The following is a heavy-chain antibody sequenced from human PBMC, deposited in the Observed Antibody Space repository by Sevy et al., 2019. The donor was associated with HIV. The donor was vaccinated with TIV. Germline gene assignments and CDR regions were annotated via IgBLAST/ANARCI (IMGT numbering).Heavy chain of an antibody. J-gene: IGHJ3*02. CDR2: MNPNSGNT. CDR1: GYTFTNYD. Sequence: ASVKVSCRASGYTFTNYDINWVRQATGQGLEWMGWMNPNSGNTDYAQNFQGRVTITRNTSISTAYIELSSLGSDDTAVYYCVRGSDYYDNSGHYFHPFDIWGQGTMVTVSS. V-gene: IGHV1-8*03. D-gene: IGHD3-22*01. CDR3: VRGSDYYDNSGHYFHPFDI.